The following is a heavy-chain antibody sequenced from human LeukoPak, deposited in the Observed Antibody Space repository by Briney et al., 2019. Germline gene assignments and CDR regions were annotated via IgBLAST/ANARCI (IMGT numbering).Heavy chain of an antibody. CDR1: RVSVSGSDSY. V-gene: IGHV4-39*01. CDR3: ARRRYYYGSGYVE. D-gene: IGHD3-22*01. J-gene: IGHJ1*01. CDR2: IYYSGTT. Sequence: KPSETLSLTCSVSRVSVSGSDSYWEWIRQPPGTGLEWIGTIYYSGTTYYSPSLKSRVTMSVAPSNNKFSLNLTSATAANTVFYYGARRRYYYGSGYVEWGQGTLLSVSS.